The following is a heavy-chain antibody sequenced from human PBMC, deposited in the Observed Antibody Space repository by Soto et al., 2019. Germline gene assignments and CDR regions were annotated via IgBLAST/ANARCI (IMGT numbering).Heavy chain of an antibody. D-gene: IGHD3-22*01. CDR1: GGTFSSYA. Sequence: ASVKVSCKASGGTFSSYAISWVRQAPGQGLEWMGWISAYNGNTNYAQKLQGRVTMTTDTSTSTAYMELRSLRSDDTAVYYCARGLGDSSGYYLYYFDYWGQGTLVTVSS. CDR2: ISAYNGNT. CDR3: ARGLGDSSGYYLYYFDY. J-gene: IGHJ4*02. V-gene: IGHV1-18*01.